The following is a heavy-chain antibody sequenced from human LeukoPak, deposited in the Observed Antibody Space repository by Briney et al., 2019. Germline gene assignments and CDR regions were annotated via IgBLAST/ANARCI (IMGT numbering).Heavy chain of an antibody. CDR3: ARHLHDAFDI. J-gene: IGHJ3*02. Sequence: SETLSLTCTVSGGSISSSSYYWGWIRQPPGKGLEWIGSIYYSGSTYYNPSLKSRVTISVDTSKNQFSLKLSSVTAADTAVYYCARHLHDAFDIWGQGTTVTVSS. V-gene: IGHV4-39*01. CDR2: IYYSGST. CDR1: GGSISSSSYY.